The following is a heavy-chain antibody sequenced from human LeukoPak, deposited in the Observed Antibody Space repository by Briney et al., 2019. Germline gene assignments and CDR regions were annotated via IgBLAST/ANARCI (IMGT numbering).Heavy chain of an antibody. CDR1: GYTFTSYG. CDR3: ARDGPYDSLSDY. CDR2: ISAYNGNT. V-gene: IGHV1-18*01. Sequence: ASVKVSCKASGYTFTSYGISWVRQAPGQGLEWMGWISAYNGNTNYAQKLQGRFTMTTDTSTSTAYMELKSLRSDDPAVYYCARDGPYDSLSDYWGQGTLVTVSS. D-gene: IGHD3-22*01. J-gene: IGHJ4*02.